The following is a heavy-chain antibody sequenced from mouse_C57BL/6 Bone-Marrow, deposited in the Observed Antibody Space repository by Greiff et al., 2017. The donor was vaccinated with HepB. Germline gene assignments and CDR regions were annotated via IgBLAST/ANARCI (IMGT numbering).Heavy chain of an antibody. CDR1: GFTFSSYA. CDR3: ARDRGYDYGEYAMDY. CDR2: ISDGGSYT. V-gene: IGHV5-4*01. Sequence: EVKVVESGGGLVKPGGSLKLSCAASGFTFSSYAMSWVRQTPEKRLEWVATISDGGSYTYYPDNVKGRFTISRDNAKNNLYLQMSHLKSEDTAMYYCARDRGYDYGEYAMDYWGQGTSVTVSS. D-gene: IGHD2-4*01. J-gene: IGHJ4*01.